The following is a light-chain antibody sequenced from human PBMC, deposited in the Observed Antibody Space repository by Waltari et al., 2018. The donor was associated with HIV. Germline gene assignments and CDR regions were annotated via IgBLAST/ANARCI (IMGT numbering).Light chain of an antibody. CDR1: SSNIGDADFD. J-gene: IGLJ2*01. Sequence: QSVLTQPPSVSGAPGQTVTIPCSGSSSNIGDADFDVHWYQQLPGTAPKLLIYGNRIRPSGVPDRISGSKSGTSASLAITGLQPEDEADYYCQSFDYDSSLTVLFGGGTKLTVL. V-gene: IGLV1-40*01. CDR2: GNR. CDR3: QSFDYDSSLTVL.